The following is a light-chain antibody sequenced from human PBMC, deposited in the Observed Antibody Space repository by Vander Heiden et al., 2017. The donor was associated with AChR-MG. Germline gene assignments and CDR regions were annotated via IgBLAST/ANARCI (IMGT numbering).Light chain of an antibody. CDR1: SGSIATNY. V-gene: IGLV6-57*02. J-gene: IGLJ2*01. CDR2: EDK. Sequence: NFMLTQPHSVSESPGKTVTISCSGSSGSIATNYVQWIQQRPGSAPTTVIYEDKRRPSGVADRFSGSIDSSSNSASLSISGLKTEDEADYYGQSYDDRTKHVVFGGGTKLTVL. CDR3: QSYDDRTKHVV.